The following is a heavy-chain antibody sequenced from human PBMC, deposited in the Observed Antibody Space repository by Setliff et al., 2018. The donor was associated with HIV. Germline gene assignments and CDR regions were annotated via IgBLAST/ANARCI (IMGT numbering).Heavy chain of an antibody. CDR2: VSYSGST. CDR3: ARVRSALLWKSWFDP. D-gene: IGHD3-10*01. J-gene: IGHJ5*02. CDR1: GGSISTYY. V-gene: IGHV4-59*08. Sequence: SETLSLTCNVSGGSISTYYWSWIRQPPGKGLEWLGYVSYSGSTNYNPSLKSRVTISVDTSKNQFSLKLSSVTAADTAVYYCARVRSALLWKSWFDPWGQGTLVTVSS.